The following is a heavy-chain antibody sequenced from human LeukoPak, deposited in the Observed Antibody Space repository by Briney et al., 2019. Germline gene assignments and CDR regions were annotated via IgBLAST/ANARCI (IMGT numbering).Heavy chain of an antibody. D-gene: IGHD5-24*01. CDR2: INQDGTES. Sequence: GGFLRLSCTGSGFSFSSFWMHWVRQAPGKGLEWVANINQDGTESYYADSVKGRFTISRDNAKNSLYLQMTSLRAEDTAVYHCGKRMDVWGQGTTVIVSS. CDR1: GFSFSSFW. CDR3: GKRMDV. J-gene: IGHJ6*02. V-gene: IGHV3-7*03.